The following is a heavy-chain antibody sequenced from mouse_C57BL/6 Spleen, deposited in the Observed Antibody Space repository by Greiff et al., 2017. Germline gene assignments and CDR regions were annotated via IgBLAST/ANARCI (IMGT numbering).Heavy chain of an antibody. V-gene: IGHV5-17*01. D-gene: IGHD2-3*01. CDR2: ISSGSSTI. CDR1: GFTFSDYG. Sequence: EVQGVESGGGLVKPGGSLKLSCAASGFTFSDYGMHWVRQAPEKGLEWVAYISSGSSTIYYADTVKGRFTISRDNAKNTLFLQKTSRRSEDTAMYYCEKGGKGYYAYAMDYWGQGTSVTVSA. J-gene: IGHJ4*01. CDR3: EKGGKGYYAYAMDY.